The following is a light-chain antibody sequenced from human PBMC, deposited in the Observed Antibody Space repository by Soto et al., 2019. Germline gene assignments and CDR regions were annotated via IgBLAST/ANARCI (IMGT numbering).Light chain of an antibody. J-gene: IGKJ1*01. CDR1: QTIMTS. CDR2: AAS. CDR3: QQSYNSPQT. V-gene: IGKV1-39*01. Sequence: DIQMTQSPSSLSASVGDEVTITCRASQTIMTSLNWYQLKPGKPPRLLIYAASSLQSGVPSRCSGSGSGTDFTLTISSLQPEDFATYACQQSYNSPQTFGRGTKGDI.